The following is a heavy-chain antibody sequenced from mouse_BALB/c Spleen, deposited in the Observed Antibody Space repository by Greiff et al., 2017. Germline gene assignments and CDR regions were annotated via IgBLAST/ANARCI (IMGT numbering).Heavy chain of an antibody. CDR2: INSNGGST. CDR1: GFTFSSYG. Sequence: EVMLVESGGGLVQPGGSLKLSCAASGFTFSSYGMSWVRQTPDKRLELVATINSNGGSTYYPDSVKGRFTISRDNAKNTLYLQMSSLKSEDTAMYYCARAPSARRYYAMDYWGQGTSVTVSS. D-gene: IGHD1-2*01. CDR3: ARAPSARRYYAMDY. J-gene: IGHJ4*01. V-gene: IGHV5-6-3*01.